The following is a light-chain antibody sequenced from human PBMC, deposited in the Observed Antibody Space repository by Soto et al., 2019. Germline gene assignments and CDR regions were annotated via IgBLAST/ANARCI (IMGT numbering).Light chain of an antibody. CDR3: CSYSDGSTLV. J-gene: IGLJ2*01. V-gene: IGLV2-23*01. CDR2: EGD. CDR1: SSDVGSYNL. Sequence: QSALTQPASVSGSSGQSITISCTGTSSDVGSYNLVSWHQQHPGKAPKLIIYEGDKRPSGVSNRFSGSKSGNTASLTISGLQAEDEADYYCCSYSDGSTLVFGGGTKLTVL.